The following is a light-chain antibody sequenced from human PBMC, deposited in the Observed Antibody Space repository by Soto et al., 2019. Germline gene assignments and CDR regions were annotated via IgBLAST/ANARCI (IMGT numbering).Light chain of an antibody. CDR1: SSNIGAGYD. Sequence: QAVVTQPPSVSGAPGQRVTISCTGSSSNIGAGYDVHWYQQLPGAAPKLHIYGNSNRPEGVTDRFSGSTSGTSASLAITGVQAEDEADYYCQSYDTSLTDVLFGGGTKLTVL. CDR3: QSYDTSLTDVL. CDR2: GNS. J-gene: IGLJ2*01. V-gene: IGLV1-40*01.